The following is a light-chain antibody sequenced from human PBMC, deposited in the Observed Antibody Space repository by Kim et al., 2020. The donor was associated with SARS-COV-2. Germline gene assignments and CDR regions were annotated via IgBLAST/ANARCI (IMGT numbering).Light chain of an antibody. Sequence: SYELTQPPSVSVSPGQTASITCSGDKLGDKYACWYQQKPGQSPVLVIYQDTKRPSGIPERFSGSNSGNTATLTISGTQAMEEADYYCQAWDSSTGLVFG. V-gene: IGLV3-1*01. CDR3: QAWDSSTGLV. CDR2: QDT. J-gene: IGLJ2*01. CDR1: KLGDKY.